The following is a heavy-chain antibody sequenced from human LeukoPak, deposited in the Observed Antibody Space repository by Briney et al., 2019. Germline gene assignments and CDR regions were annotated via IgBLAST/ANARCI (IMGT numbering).Heavy chain of an antibody. Sequence: ASVKVSCKASVYTFTSYDINWVRQATGQGLAWMGWMNPNSGNTGYAQKFQGRVTMTRNTSISTAYMELSSLRSEDTAVYYCARDVLRYYYYYGMDVWGQGTTVTVSS. CDR1: VYTFTSYD. CDR3: ARDVLRYYYYYGMDV. J-gene: IGHJ6*02. CDR2: MNPNSGNT. D-gene: IGHD3-9*01. V-gene: IGHV1-8*01.